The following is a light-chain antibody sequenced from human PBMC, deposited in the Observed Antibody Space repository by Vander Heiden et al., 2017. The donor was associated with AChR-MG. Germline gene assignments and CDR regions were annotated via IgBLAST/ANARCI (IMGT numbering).Light chain of an antibody. Sequence: SRELTQPLSVSVSPGQTAIITCSGDVLAKKYSYWYQQRPGQAPRMVVFKDNERPSGIPERFSGSSSGTIVTLTITDVQAEDEADYYCQSGDSRTAVFGTGTKVTVL. V-gene: IGLV3-25*03. J-gene: IGLJ1*01. CDR3: QSGDSRTAV. CDR2: KDN. CDR1: VLAKKY.